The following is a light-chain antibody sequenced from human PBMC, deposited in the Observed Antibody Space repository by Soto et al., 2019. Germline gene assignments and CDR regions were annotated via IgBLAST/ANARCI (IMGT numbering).Light chain of an antibody. CDR2: DVT. V-gene: IGLV2-14*01. Sequence: QSVLTQPASVSGSPGQSITISCTGTSSDIGSYNSVSWYQQHPGKAPKLVISDVTNRPSGVSDRFSGSKSGNTASLTISGLQPEDEADYYCSSYTSTTTLVIFGGGTKLTVL. CDR1: SSDIGSYNS. CDR3: SSYTSTTTLVI. J-gene: IGLJ2*01.